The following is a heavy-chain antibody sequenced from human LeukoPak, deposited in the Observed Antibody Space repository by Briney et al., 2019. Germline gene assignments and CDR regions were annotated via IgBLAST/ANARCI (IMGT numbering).Heavy chain of an antibody. CDR1: GFTFSNAW. J-gene: IGHJ3*01. D-gene: IGHD6-6*01. Sequence: PGGSLRLSCAASGFTFSNAWMSWSRQAPGKGLEWVASINSDGSEGYYADVVKGRSTISRDNAKNSLYLQINSLRAEDTAVYYCARSSYSSSSSVWGQGTMVTVSS. CDR3: ARSSYSSSSSV. CDR2: INSDGSEG. V-gene: IGHV3-7*03.